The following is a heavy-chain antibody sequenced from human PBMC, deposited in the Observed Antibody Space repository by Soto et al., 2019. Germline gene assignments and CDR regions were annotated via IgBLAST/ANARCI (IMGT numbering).Heavy chain of an antibody. Sequence: PGGSLRLSCAASGFTCSSYSMNWVRQAPGKGLEWVSYISSSSSTIYYADSVKGRFTISRDNAKNSLYLQMNSLRAEDTAVYYCARDKAADYWGQGTLVTVSS. J-gene: IGHJ4*02. D-gene: IGHD2-15*01. V-gene: IGHV3-48*01. CDR3: ARDKAADY. CDR2: ISSSSSTI. CDR1: GFTCSSYS.